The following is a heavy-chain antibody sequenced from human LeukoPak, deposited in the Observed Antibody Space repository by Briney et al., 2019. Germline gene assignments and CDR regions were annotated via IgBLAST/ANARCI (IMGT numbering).Heavy chain of an antibody. CDR1: GFTFSSYA. V-gene: IGHV3-30*04. CDR3: ARAQVGYNWFDP. Sequence: PGGSLRLSCAASGFTFSSYAMHWVRQAPGKGLEWVAVISYDGSNKNYADSVKGRFTISKDNAKNSLYLQMDSLRAEDTAVYYCARAQVGYNWFDPWGQGTLVTVSS. J-gene: IGHJ5*02. D-gene: IGHD1-26*01. CDR2: ISYDGSNK.